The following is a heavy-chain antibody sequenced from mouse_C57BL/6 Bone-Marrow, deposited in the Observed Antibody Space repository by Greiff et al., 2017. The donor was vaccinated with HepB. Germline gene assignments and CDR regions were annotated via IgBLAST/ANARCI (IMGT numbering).Heavy chain of an antibody. J-gene: IGHJ2*01. Sequence: EVMLVESGGGLVQPGGSLSLSCAASGFTFTDYYMSWVRQPPGKALEWLGFIRNKANGYTTEYSASVKGRFTISRDNSQSILYLQMNALGAGDSATYYCARYAYGSLDYWGQGTTLTVSS. D-gene: IGHD1-1*01. CDR2: IRNKANGYTT. CDR3: ARYAYGSLDY. V-gene: IGHV7-3*01. CDR1: GFTFTDYY.